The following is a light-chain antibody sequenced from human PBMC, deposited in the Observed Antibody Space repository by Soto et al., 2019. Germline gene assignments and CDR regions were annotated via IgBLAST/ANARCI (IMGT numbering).Light chain of an antibody. V-gene: IGKV1-5*01. J-gene: IGKJ1*01. CDR1: QSISSW. CDR2: DAS. Sequence: DIQMTPSPSTLSASVGDRFTITCRASQSISSWLAWYQQRPGKAPKLLIYDASSLESGVPSRFSGSGSGTEFTLTISSLQPDDFATYYCQQYGSYRTFGQGTKVDIK. CDR3: QQYGSYRT.